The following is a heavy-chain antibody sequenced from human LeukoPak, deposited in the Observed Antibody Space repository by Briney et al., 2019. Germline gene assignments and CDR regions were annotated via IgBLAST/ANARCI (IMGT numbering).Heavy chain of an antibody. J-gene: IGHJ6*04. D-gene: IGHD3-9*01. CDR3: AREPCDILTWKDSGMDV. V-gene: IGHV3-30*04. CDR1: GFTFSSYA. Sequence: GGSLRLSCAASGFTFSSYAMHWVRQAPGKGLEWVAVISYDGSNKYYADSVKGRFTISRDNSKNTLYLQMNSLRAEDTAVYYCAREPCDILTWKDSGMDVWGKGTTVTVSS. CDR2: ISYDGSNK.